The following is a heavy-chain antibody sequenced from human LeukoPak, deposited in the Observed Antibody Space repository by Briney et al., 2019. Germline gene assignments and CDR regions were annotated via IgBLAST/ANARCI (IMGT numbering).Heavy chain of an antibody. CDR1: GFTVYNNY. CDR2: IYSTSVT. V-gene: IGHV3-66*03. CDR3: AKEGDYGDYPGGFDY. J-gene: IGHJ4*02. D-gene: IGHD4-17*01. Sequence: PGGSLRLSCAASGFTVYNNYMIWIRQAPGRGLEWVSLIYSTSVTNYADSVKGRFTISRDNSKNTLYLQMNSLRAEDTAVYYCAKEGDYGDYPGGFDYWGQGTLVTVSS.